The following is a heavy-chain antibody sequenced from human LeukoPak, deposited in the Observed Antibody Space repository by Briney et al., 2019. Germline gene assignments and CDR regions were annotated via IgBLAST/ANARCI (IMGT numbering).Heavy chain of an antibody. D-gene: IGHD6-13*01. CDR3: ARQGIAAAGVIFDY. CDR2: IYYSGST. CDR1: GGSISSYY. J-gene: IGHJ4*02. Sequence: SSETLSLTCTVSGGSISSYYWSWIRQPPGKGLEWIGYIYYSGSTNYNPSLKSRVTISVDTSKNQFSLKLSSVTAADTAVYYCARQGIAAAGVIFDYWGQGTLVTVSS. V-gene: IGHV4-59*08.